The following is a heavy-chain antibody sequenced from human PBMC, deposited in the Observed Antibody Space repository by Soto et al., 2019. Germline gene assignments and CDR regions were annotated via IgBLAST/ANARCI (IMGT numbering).Heavy chain of an antibody. Sequence: GGSLRLSCVASGFSFSNYAMNWVRQPPGKGLEWVSGISGSGGSTYYADSVKGRFTISRDNAKNTLYLQMNSLRAEDTATYYCAKENVNLIAVTTKDYWGQGTLVTVSS. CDR3: AKENVNLIAVTTKDY. D-gene: IGHD6-19*01. CDR2: ISGSGGST. J-gene: IGHJ4*02. CDR1: GFSFSNYA. V-gene: IGHV3-23*01.